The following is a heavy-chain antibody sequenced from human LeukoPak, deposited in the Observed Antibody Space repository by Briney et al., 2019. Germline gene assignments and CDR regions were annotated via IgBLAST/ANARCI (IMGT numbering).Heavy chain of an antibody. V-gene: IGHV3-53*01. CDR2: IYNDGRT. D-gene: IGHD1-26*01. CDR1: GFIVNNKY. Sequence: GGSLRLSCAASGFIVNNKYMTWVRQAPGKGLEWVSLIYNDGRTYYADSVKGRCTISRDNSKNILYMEMNSLRVDDTAVYYCAKDTAPLGATKEFDHWGQGTLVTVSS. CDR3: AKDTAPLGATKEFDH. J-gene: IGHJ4*02.